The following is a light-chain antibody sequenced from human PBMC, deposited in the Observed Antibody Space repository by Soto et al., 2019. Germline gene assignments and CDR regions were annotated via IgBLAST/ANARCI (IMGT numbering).Light chain of an antibody. CDR3: AAWDDSLSGRVV. J-gene: IGLJ2*01. Sequence: QSVLTQPHSASGNPGQRVTISCSGSSSNIGRNSVYWYQQLPGTAPKLLICRNNQRPSGVPDRFSGSKSGTSASLAISVLRSEDEADYYCAAWDDSLSGRVVFGGGTKLTVL. CDR2: RNN. V-gene: IGLV1-47*01. CDR1: SSNIGRNS.